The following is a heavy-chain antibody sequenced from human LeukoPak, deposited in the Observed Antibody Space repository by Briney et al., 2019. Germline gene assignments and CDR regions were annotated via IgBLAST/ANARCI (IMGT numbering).Heavy chain of an antibody. CDR2: ISYDGSNK. J-gene: IGHJ4*02. V-gene: IGHV3-30*18. CDR1: GFTFSSYG. CDR3: AKSPGSVTFRGDY. D-gene: IGHD5/OR15-5a*01. Sequence: GGSLRLSCAASGFTFSSYGMHWVRQAPGKGLEWVAVISYDGSNKYYADSVKGRFTISRDNSKNTLYLQMNSLRAEDTAVYYCAKSPGSVTFRGDYWGQGTLVTVSS.